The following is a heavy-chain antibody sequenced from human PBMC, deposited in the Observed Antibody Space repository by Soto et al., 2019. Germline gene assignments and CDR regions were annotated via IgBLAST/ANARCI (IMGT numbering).Heavy chain of an antibody. CDR3: ARDLSRIVGAMVGGYYYYGMGV. V-gene: IGHV1-18*01. D-gene: IGHD1-26*01. J-gene: IGHJ6*02. CDR1: GYTFTSYG. CDR2: ISAYNGNT. Sequence: QVQLVQSGAEVKKPGASVKVSCKASGYTFTSYGISWVRQAPGQGLEWMGWISAYNGNTNYAQKLQGRVTMTTDTSTSTAYMELRSLRSDDTAVYYCARDLSRIVGAMVGGYYYYGMGVWGQGTTVTVSS.